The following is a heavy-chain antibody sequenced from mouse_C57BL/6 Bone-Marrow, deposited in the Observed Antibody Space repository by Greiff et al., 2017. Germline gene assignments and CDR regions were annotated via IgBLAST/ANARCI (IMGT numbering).Heavy chain of an antibody. CDR3: ASSRGPFAY. Sequence: QVQLQQSGAELARPGASVKLSCKASGYTFTSYGISWVKQRTGQGLEWIGEINPSSGNTYYNEKFKGKATLTVDKSSSTAYMELRSLTSEDSAVYFCASSRGPFAYWDQGTLVTVSA. CDR1: GYTFTSYG. J-gene: IGHJ3*01. V-gene: IGHV1-81*01. CDR2: INPSSGNT.